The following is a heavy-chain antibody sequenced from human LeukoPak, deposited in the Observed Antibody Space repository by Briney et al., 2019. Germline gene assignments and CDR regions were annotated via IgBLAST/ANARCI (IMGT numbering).Heavy chain of an antibody. CDR2: ISGSGGST. D-gene: IGHD2-21*01. J-gene: IGHJ3*02. CDR1: GFTFSSYA. CDR3: AKDRGPNGGDVQDAFDI. V-gene: IGHV3-23*01. Sequence: GGSLRLSCAASGFTFSSYAMSWVRQAPGKGLEWVSAISGSGGSTYYADSVKGRFTISRDNSKNTLYLQMNSLRAEDTAVYYCAKDRGPNGGDVQDAFDIWGQGTMVTVSS.